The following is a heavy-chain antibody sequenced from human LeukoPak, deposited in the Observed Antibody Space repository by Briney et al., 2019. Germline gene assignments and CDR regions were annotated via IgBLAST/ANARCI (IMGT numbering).Heavy chain of an antibody. CDR1: GFTFSSYG. V-gene: IGHV3-30*18. J-gene: IGHJ4*02. D-gene: IGHD1-26*01. Sequence: GGSLRLSCAASGFTFSSYGMHWVRQAPGKGLEWVAVISYDGSNKYYADSVKGRFTISRDNSENTLYLQMNSLRAEDTAVYYCAKPIVGANGHFDYWGQGTLVTVSS. CDR3: AKPIVGANGHFDY. CDR2: ISYDGSNK.